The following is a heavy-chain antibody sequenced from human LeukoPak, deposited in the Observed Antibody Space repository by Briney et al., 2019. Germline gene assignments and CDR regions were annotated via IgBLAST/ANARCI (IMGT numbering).Heavy chain of an antibody. CDR1: GFTFSTYA. D-gene: IGHD2-2*01. J-gene: IGHJ4*02. V-gene: IGHV3-23*01. CDR2: LSGSGGSA. CDR3: AKFEGLCGSANTCYHFDC. Sequence: GGSLRLSCDASGFTFSTYAMSWVRQAPGEGLEWVSGLSGSGGSAWYADSVKGRFTISRDNSKNTVYLHMNSLRAEDTAVYYCAKFEGLCGSANTCYHFDCWGQGTLVTVSS.